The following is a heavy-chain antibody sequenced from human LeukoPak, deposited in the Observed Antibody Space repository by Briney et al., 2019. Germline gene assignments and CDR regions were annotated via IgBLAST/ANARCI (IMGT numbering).Heavy chain of an antibody. D-gene: IGHD2-21*02. CDR1: GFTFTSYW. J-gene: IGHJ4*02. CDR2: INEDGSYK. Sequence: GGSLRLSCAVSGFTFTSYWMSWVRQAPGKGLGWVANINEDGSYKFHADSVKGRLTISRDNSKNSLYLQMSSLRADDTAVYYCARDATRGGDNDYWGQGTRVIVSS. V-gene: IGHV3-7*01. CDR3: ARDATRGGDNDY.